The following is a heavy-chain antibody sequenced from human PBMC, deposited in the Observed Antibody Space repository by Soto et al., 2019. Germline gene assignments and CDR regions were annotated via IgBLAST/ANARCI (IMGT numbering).Heavy chain of an antibody. Sequence: EVQLVESGGGLVQPGGSLRLSCAASGFTFRNYAMSWVRQAPGKGLEWVSGIGDDKTYNADSVKGRFTISRDNSKNTLYLQMNSLRAEDTAVYYCAKDRVNGNSVWDAFDIWGQGTMVTVSS. CDR3: AKDRVNGNSVWDAFDI. J-gene: IGHJ3*02. CDR2: IGDDKT. V-gene: IGHV3-23*04. D-gene: IGHD4-17*01. CDR1: GFTFRNYA.